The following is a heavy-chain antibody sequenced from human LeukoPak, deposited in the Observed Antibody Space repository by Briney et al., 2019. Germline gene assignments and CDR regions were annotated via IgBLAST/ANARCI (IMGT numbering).Heavy chain of an antibody. CDR3: AREGRYYGSGSYPY. Sequence: GGSLRLSCAASGFTFSSYAMSWVRQAPGKGLEWISYISSRGVTIYYADSVTGRFTISRDNAKNSLYLQMNSLRAEDTAVYYCAREGRYYGSGSYPYWGQGTLVTVSS. V-gene: IGHV3-48*03. CDR1: GFTFSSYA. CDR2: ISSRGVTI. D-gene: IGHD3-10*01. J-gene: IGHJ4*02.